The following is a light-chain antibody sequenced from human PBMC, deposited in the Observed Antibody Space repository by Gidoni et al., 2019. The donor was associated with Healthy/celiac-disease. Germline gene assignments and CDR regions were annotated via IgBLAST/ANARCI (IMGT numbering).Light chain of an antibody. CDR2: DAS. Sequence: DIQMPQSPSPLSASVGDRVTITCRASQSISSWLAWYQQKPGKAPKLLIYDASSLESGVPSRFSGSGSGTEFTLTISSLQPDDFATYYCQQYNSYRYTFGQGTKLEIK. CDR1: QSISSW. CDR3: QQYNSYRYT. J-gene: IGKJ2*01. V-gene: IGKV1-5*01.